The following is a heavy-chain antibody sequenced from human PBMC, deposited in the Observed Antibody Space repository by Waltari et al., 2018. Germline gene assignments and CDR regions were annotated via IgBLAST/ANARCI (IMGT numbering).Heavy chain of an antibody. J-gene: IGHJ6*02. CDR1: GGTFSSYA. V-gene: IGHV1-69*08. CDR2: IIPIFGTA. D-gene: IGHD5-12*01. Sequence: QVQLVQSGAEVKTPGSSVKVSCKASGGTFSSYAISWVRQAPGQGLEWMGRIIPIFGTANYAQKFQGRGTITADKSTSTAYMELSSLRSEDTAVYYCARDDIVATYYYGMDVWGQGTTVTVSS. CDR3: ARDDIVATYYYGMDV.